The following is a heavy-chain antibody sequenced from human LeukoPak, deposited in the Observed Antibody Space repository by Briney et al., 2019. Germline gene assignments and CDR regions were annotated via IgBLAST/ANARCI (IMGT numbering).Heavy chain of an antibody. CDR2: INHSGST. D-gene: IGHD6-19*01. V-gene: IGHV4-34*01. Sequence: PSETLSLTCAVYGGSFSGYYWSWIRQPPGKGLEWIGEINHSGSTNYNPSLKSRVTISVDTSKNQFSLKLSSVTAADTAVYYCTKATRWLAFDYWGRGALVTVSS. CDR1: GGSFSGYY. CDR3: TKATRWLAFDY. J-gene: IGHJ4*02.